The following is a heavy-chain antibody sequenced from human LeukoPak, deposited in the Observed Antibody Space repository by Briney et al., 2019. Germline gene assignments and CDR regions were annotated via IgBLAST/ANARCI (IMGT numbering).Heavy chain of an antibody. CDR3: ARGYSRSYHDY. CDR2: ISSSSSVI. V-gene: IGHV3-48*02. J-gene: IGHJ4*02. Sequence: GGSLRLSCAASGFTFSNYTLSWVRQAPGKGLEWVSYISSSSSVIYYADSVRGRFTISRDNAKNSLSLQMNSLRDEDTAIYYCARGYSRSYHDYWGQGTLVTVSS. D-gene: IGHD1-26*01. CDR1: GFTFSNYT.